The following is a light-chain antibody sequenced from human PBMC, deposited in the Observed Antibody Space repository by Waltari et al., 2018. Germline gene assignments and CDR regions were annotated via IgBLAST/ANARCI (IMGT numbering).Light chain of an antibody. Sequence: EIVLTQSPDTLSVSPGERATLSCRASENISKYLTWYQQKPGQAPRLLIYAASTRATGIPDRFSGSGFGTDFSLTISSLEPEDFAVYYCQHYVRLPVTFGQGTKVEIK. CDR2: AAS. V-gene: IGKV3-20*01. CDR1: ENISKY. J-gene: IGKJ1*01. CDR3: QHYVRLPVT.